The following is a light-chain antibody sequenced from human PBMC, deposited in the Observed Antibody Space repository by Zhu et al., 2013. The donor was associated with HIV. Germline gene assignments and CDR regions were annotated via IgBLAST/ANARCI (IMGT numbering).Light chain of an antibody. CDR3: LQYYSTPRT. CDR1: QSVLYRSNNKNY. CDR2: WAS. J-gene: IGKJ2*01. V-gene: IGKV4-1*01. Sequence: DIVMTQSPDSLAVSLGERATINCKSSQSVLYRSNNKNYLAWFQQKPGQPPKLLIYWASTRESGVPDRLSGSGSGTDFTLTISSLQAEDVAVYYCLQYYSTPRTFGQGTKLEIK.